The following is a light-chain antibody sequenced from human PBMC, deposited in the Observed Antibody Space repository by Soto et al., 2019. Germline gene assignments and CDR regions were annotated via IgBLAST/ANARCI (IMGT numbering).Light chain of an antibody. J-gene: IGKJ2*01. CDR1: QSIVNL. V-gene: IGKV1-5*03. Sequence: DLQMTQSPSTLSASVGGRVTISCRASQSIVNLLAWYQQKPGKAPKLLIYKASSLASGVPSRFSGSGSGTEFSLTISSLQPDGFATYYGQQYHSYPYSFGQWTKLEIK. CDR2: KAS. CDR3: QQYHSYPYS.